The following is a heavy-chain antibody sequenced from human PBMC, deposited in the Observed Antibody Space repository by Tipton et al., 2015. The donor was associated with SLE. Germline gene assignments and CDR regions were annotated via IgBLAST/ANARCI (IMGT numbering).Heavy chain of an antibody. CDR2: ISYSGGP. J-gene: IGHJ3*02. D-gene: IGHD2-8*01. CDR3: VREQNGIFNI. Sequence: TLSLTCTVSGGSISSGGYYWSWIRQSPGKGLEWIGYISYSGGPNYNPSLKSRVTMSIDRSKNQFSVKLSSVTAADTAVYYCVREQNGIFNIWGQGTMVTVSS. V-gene: IGHV4-61*08. CDR1: GGSISSGGYY.